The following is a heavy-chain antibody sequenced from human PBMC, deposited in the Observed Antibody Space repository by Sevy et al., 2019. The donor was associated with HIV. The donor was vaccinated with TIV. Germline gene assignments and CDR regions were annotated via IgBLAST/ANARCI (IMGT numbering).Heavy chain of an antibody. CDR2: IWSDGANQ. Sequence: GGSLRLSCAATGFTFSNYAMHWVRQAPGKGMEWVAIIWSDGANQYHGDSVKGRFTISRANSKNTLYLQMNNVRVEDTAVYYCARVGYYYDNAAYYALDSWGQGTLVTVSS. D-gene: IGHD3-22*01. CDR3: ARVGYYYDNAAYYALDS. J-gene: IGHJ4*02. V-gene: IGHV3-33*01. CDR1: GFTFSNYA.